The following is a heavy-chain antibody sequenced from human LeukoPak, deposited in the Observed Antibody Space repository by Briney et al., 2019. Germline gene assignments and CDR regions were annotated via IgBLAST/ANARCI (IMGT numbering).Heavy chain of an antibody. V-gene: IGHV4-38-2*01. Sequence: ASETLSLTCAVSGYSISSGYYWGWIRQPPGKGLEWIGSIYHSGSTYYNPSLKSRVTISVDTSKNQFSLKLSSVTAADTAVYYCARQDSIAAAGNWFDPWGQGTLFTVSS. CDR3: ARQDSIAAAGNWFDP. D-gene: IGHD6-13*01. CDR1: GYSISSGYY. J-gene: IGHJ5*02. CDR2: IYHSGST.